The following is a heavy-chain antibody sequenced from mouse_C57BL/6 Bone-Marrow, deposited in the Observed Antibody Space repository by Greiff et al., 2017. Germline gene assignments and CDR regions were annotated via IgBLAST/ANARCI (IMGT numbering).Heavy chain of an antibody. CDR3: SSPLSPGFAY. J-gene: IGHJ3*01. CDR1: GFTFSSYT. Sequence: EVKLVESGGGLVKPGGSLKLSCAASGFTFSSYTMSWVRQTPEKRLEWVATISGGGGNTYYPDSVKGRFTISRDTAKNTLYLQMRSLRSEDTAVYYCSSPLSPGFAYWGQGTLVTVSA. CDR2: ISGGGGNT. V-gene: IGHV5-9*04.